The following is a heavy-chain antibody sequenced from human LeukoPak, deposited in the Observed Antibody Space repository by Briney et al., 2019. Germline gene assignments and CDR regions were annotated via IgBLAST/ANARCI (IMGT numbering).Heavy chain of an antibody. CDR2: INSGETGT. J-gene: IGHJ4*02. V-gene: IGHV3-74*01. CDR3: ARDGPLPDY. Sequence: GGSLRLSCAASGFSFSNYWMYWVRKAPGEGLVWVARINSGETGTSYADSVKGRFTISRDNAKNTLYLQMNSLRAEDTAVYYCARDGPLPDYWGQGTLVTVSS. CDR1: GFSFSNYW.